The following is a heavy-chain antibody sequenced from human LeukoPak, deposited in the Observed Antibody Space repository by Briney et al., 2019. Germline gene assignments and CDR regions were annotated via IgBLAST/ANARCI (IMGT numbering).Heavy chain of an antibody. CDR3: ARDTHDYGGTTCDY. Sequence: GGSLRLSCTASGFTFGDYAMSWFRQAPGKGLEWVGFIRSKAYGGTTEYAASVKGRFTISRDDSKSIAYLQMNSLKTEDTAVYYCARDTHDYGGTTCDYWGQGTLVTVSS. D-gene: IGHD4-23*01. CDR2: IRSKAYGGTT. CDR1: GFTFGDYA. J-gene: IGHJ4*02. V-gene: IGHV3-49*03.